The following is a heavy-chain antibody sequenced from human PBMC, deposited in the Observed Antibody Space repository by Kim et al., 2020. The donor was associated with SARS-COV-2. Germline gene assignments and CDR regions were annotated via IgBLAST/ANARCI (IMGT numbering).Heavy chain of an antibody. CDR1: GYSFTSYW. CDR2: IYPGDSDT. V-gene: IGHV5-51*01. J-gene: IGHJ4*02. Sequence: GESLKISCKGSGYSFTSYWIGWVRQMPGKCLEWMGIIYPGDSDTRYSPSFQGQVTISADKTISTAYLQWSSLKASDTAMYYCARLPYYYGSGSYFDYLCQRTLVTVSS. D-gene: IGHD3-10*01. CDR3: ARLPYYYGSGSYFDY.